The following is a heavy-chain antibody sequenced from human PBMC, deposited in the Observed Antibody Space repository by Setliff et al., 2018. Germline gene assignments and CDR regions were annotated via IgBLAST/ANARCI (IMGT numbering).Heavy chain of an antibody. CDR2: IYHSGST. Sequence: SLTCAVSGYSISSGYYWGWIRQPPGKGLEWIGSIYHSGSTYYNPSLKSRVTISVDTSKNQFSLKLSSVTAADTAVYYCARMVRGVIGAFDIWGQGTMVTVSS. J-gene: IGHJ3*02. CDR1: GYSISSGYY. CDR3: ARMVRGVIGAFDI. D-gene: IGHD3-10*01. V-gene: IGHV4-38-2*01.